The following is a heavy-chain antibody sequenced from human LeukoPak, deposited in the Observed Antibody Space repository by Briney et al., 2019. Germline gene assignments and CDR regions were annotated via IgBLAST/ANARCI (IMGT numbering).Heavy chain of an antibody. J-gene: IGHJ4*02. Sequence: GGSLRLSCEASGFTFNTYSMNWARQAPGKGLEWVSSIDSSGGYMFYADSVKGRFIISRDNAKDSLYLQMNSLRAEDTAVYYCARGRYIYGGAVGDYFDYWGQGTLVTVSS. D-gene: IGHD5-18*01. CDR3: ARGRYIYGGAVGDYFDY. V-gene: IGHV3-21*04. CDR1: GFTFNTYS. CDR2: IDSSGGYM.